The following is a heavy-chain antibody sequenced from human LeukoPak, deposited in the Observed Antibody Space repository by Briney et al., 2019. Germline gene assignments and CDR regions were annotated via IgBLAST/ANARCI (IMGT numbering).Heavy chain of an antibody. CDR2: LRGSGGGT. D-gene: IGHD6-13*01. CDR1: GFTFNNYS. Sequence: GGSLRLSCAASGFTFNNYSMSWVRQAPGKGLEWVSALRGSGGGTNYADSVKGRFTISRDNAKNSLYLQMNSLRAEGTAVYYCARDKYSSSWYAFDYWGQGTLVTVSS. V-gene: IGHV3-23*01. J-gene: IGHJ4*02. CDR3: ARDKYSSSWYAFDY.